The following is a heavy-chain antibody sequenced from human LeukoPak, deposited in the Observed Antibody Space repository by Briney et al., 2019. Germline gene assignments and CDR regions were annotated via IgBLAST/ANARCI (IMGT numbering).Heavy chain of an antibody. CDR1: GYSFTGYY. Sequence: ASVKVSCKASGYSFTGYYLHWVRQTPGQGLEWMGWINPNSGGTNYAQKFQDRVTMTRDTSISTAYMELSSLRSDDTALYYCARGSSGNSLYYFDYWGQGTLVTVSS. V-gene: IGHV1-2*02. CDR3: ARGSSGNSLYYFDY. CDR2: INPNSGGT. D-gene: IGHD4-23*01. J-gene: IGHJ4*02.